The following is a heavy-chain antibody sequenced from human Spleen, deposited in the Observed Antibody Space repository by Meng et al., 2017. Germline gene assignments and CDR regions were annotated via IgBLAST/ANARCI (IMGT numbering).Heavy chain of an antibody. CDR2: ISSSSSYI. CDR1: GFTFSSYS. J-gene: IGHJ4*02. D-gene: IGHD3-22*01. Sequence: GESLKISCAASGFTFSSYSMNWVRQAPGKGLEWVSSISSSSSYIYYADSVKGRFTISRDNAKNSLYLQMNSLRAEDTAVYYCARAHPRGLLRMYYFDYWARERWSPSPQ. V-gene: IGHV3-21*01. CDR3: ARAHPRGLLRMYYFDY.